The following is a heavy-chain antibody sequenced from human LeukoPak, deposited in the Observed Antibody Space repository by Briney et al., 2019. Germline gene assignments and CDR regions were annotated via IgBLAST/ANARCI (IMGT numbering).Heavy chain of an antibody. Sequence: SETLSLTCAVYGGSFSGYYWSWIRQPPGKGLEWIGYIYYSGSTNYNPSLKSRVTISVDTSKNQVSLKLSSVTAADTAVYYCARMADTAMDFDYWGQGTLVTVSS. V-gene: IGHV4-59*08. CDR1: GGSFSGYY. D-gene: IGHD5-18*01. J-gene: IGHJ4*02. CDR2: IYYSGST. CDR3: ARMADTAMDFDY.